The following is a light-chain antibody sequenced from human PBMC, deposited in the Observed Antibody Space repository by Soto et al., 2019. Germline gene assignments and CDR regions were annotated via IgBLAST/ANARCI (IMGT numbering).Light chain of an antibody. CDR2: GAF. CDR1: QSISNY. Sequence: DIQMTQSPSSLSASVGDTVTITCRASQSISNYLDWYQQKPGKAPNLLIYGAFTLQSGVPSRFSGSGSGTHFTLTISSLQPDDFATYFCQQSYVYPRTFGQGTRV. CDR3: QQSYVYPRT. J-gene: IGKJ1*01. V-gene: IGKV1-39*01.